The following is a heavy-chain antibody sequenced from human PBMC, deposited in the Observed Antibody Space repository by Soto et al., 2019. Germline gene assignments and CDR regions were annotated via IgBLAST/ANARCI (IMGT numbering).Heavy chain of an antibody. Sequence: PGGSLRLSCAASGFTFSSYAMHWVRQAPGKGLEWVAVISYDGSNKYYADSVKGRFTISRDNSKNTLYLQMNSLRAEDTAVYYCASLYSGYDVIDYWGQGTLVTVSS. CDR2: ISYDGSNK. J-gene: IGHJ4*02. D-gene: IGHD5-12*01. CDR1: GFTFSSYA. V-gene: IGHV3-30-3*01. CDR3: ASLYSGYDVIDY.